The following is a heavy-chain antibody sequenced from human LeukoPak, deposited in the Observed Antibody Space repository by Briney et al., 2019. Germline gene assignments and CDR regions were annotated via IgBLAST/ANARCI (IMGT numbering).Heavy chain of an antibody. D-gene: IGHD5-12*01. CDR2: INPNSGGT. V-gene: IGHV1-2*02. CDR3: ARDMRQLGTSPLDY. CDR1: GYTITGYY. Sequence: ASVKVSCKASGYTITGYYMHWVRQAPGQGLEWMGWINPNSGGTNYAQKFQGRVTMTRDTSIRTDYMELSRLRSDDTAVYYCARDMRQLGTSPLDYWGQGTLVTVSS. J-gene: IGHJ4*02.